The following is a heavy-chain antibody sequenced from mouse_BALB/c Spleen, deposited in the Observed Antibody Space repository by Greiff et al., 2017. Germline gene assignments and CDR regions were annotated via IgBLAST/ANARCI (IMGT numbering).Heavy chain of an antibody. J-gene: IGHJ2*01. CDR3: ARQRGLYGSYYFDY. V-gene: IGHV5-12-1*01. D-gene: IGHD1-1*01. CDR1: GFAFSSYD. CDR2: ISSGGGST. Sequence: EVKLVESGGGLVKPGGSLKLSCAASGFAFSSYDMSWVRQTPEKRLEWVGYISSGGGSTYYPDTVKGRFTISRDNDKNTLYLQMSSLKAEDTAMFYGARQRGLYGSYYFDYWGQGTTLTVAS.